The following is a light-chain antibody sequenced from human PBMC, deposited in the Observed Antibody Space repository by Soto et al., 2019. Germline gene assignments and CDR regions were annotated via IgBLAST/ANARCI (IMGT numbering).Light chain of an antibody. J-gene: IGLJ2*01. CDR2: GST. CDR1: SSNIGAGHV. V-gene: IGLV1-40*01. Sequence: QSVLTQPPSVSGAPGQRVTIPCTGSSSNIGAGHVVHWYQQLPGRAPKLLMYGSTNRPSGVPDRFSGSKSGTSASLAITGLQAEDEADYYCQSYDNSLSASVFGGGTKLTVL. CDR3: QSYDNSLSASV.